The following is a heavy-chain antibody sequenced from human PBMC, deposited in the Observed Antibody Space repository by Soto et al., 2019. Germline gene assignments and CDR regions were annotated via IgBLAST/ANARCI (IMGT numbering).Heavy chain of an antibody. V-gene: IGHV3-30*18. Sequence: GGSLRLSCAASGFTFSSYGMHWVRQAPGKGLEWVAVISYDGSNKYYADSVKGRFTISRDNSKNTLYLQMNSLRAEDTAVYYCAKDPSTIFGPELYYYYMDVWGKGTTVTVSS. CDR2: ISYDGSNK. J-gene: IGHJ6*03. CDR1: GFTFSSYG. CDR3: AKDPSTIFGPELYYYYMDV. D-gene: IGHD3-3*01.